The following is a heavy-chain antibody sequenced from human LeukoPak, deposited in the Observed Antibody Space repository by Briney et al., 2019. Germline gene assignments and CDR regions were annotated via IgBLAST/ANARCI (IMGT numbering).Heavy chain of an antibody. Sequence: SETLSLTCAVSGGSISSSNWWSWVRQPPGKGLEWIGEIYHSGSTNYNPSLKSRVTISVDKSKNQFSLKLSSVTAADTAMYYCAGNGGNSNFDYWGQGTLVTVSS. CDR3: AGNGGNSNFDY. D-gene: IGHD4-23*01. V-gene: IGHV4-4*02. CDR1: GGSISSSNW. CDR2: IYHSGST. J-gene: IGHJ4*02.